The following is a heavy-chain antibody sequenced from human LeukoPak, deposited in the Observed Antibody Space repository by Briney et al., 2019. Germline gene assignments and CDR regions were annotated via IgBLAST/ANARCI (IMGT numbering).Heavy chain of an antibody. J-gene: IGHJ4*02. D-gene: IGHD6-19*01. CDR3: AKDREWLDEVDY. V-gene: IGHV3-30*02. CDR1: GFTFSSYG. CDR2: IRYDGSNK. Sequence: GGSLRLSCAASGFTFSSYGMHWVRQAPGKGLEGVAFIRYDGSNKYYADSVKGRFTISRDNSKNTLYLQMNSLRAEDTAVYYCAKDREWLDEVDYWGQGTLVTVSS.